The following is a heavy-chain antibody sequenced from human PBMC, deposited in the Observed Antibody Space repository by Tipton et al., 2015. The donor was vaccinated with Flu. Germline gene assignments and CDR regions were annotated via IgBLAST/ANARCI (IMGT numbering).Heavy chain of an antibody. D-gene: IGHD2-2*02. J-gene: IGHJ5*02. CDR1: GFTFSSYW. CDR3: ARDCSSTSCYRRAFDP. V-gene: IGHV3-7*01. CDR2: INQDGSEK. Sequence: SLRLSCAASGFTFSSYWMSWVRQAPGKGLEWVANINQDGSEKYYVDSVKGRFTIARDNAKNSLYLQMNSLTAEDTAVYYCARDCSSTSCYRRAFDPWGQGTLVTVSS.